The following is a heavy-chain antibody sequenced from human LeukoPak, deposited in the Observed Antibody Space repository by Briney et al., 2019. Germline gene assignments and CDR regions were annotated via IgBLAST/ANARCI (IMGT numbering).Heavy chain of an antibody. CDR1: GDSLSTYH. V-gene: IGHV4-59*01. CDR2: VNLNGST. J-gene: IGHJ4*02. Sequence: SETLSLTCTISGDSLSTYHWSWIRQSPGKGLEWIGDVNLNGSTNYNPSLNYNPSLESRVSISIDTSKNQFSLKLSSVTAADTAVYYCARGVWLARDYWGQGTLVTVSS. D-gene: IGHD6-19*01. CDR3: ARGVWLARDY.